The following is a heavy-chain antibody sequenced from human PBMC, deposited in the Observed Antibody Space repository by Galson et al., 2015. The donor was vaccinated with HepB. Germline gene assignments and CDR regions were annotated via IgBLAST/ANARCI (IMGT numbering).Heavy chain of an antibody. CDR1: GFTFSSYG. CDR3: ARDQVGATGFDY. CDR2: IWYDGSNK. Sequence: SLRLSCAASGFTFSSYGMHWVRQAPGKGLEWVAVIWYDGSNKYYADSVKGRFTISRDNSKNTLYLQMNSLRAEDTAVYYCARDQVGATGFDYWGQGTLVTVSS. V-gene: IGHV3-33*08. D-gene: IGHD1-26*01. J-gene: IGHJ4*02.